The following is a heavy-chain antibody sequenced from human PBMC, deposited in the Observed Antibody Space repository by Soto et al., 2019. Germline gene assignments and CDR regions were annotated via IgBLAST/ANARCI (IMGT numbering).Heavy chain of an antibody. CDR1: GGTFSNSA. V-gene: IGHV1-69*13. CDR3: AVGNSTTYNWFDP. CDR2: FNPIFGAP. Sequence: AASVKVSCKASGGTFSNSAIYWVRQAPGKGLGWMGGFNPIFGAPYYAQTFQGRVTITADESTGTVYMDLSSLRSEDTAVYYCAVGNSTTYNWFDPWGQGTLVTVSS. J-gene: IGHJ5*02. D-gene: IGHD1-7*01.